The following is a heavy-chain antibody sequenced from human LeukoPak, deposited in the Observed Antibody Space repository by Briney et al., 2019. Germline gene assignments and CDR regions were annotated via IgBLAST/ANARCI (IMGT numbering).Heavy chain of an antibody. V-gene: IGHV4-39*01. CDR2: IYYSGST. Sequence: ASETLSLTCTVSGGSISSSSYYWGWIRQPPGKGLEWIGSIYYSGSTYYNPSLKSRVTISVDTSKNQFSLKLSSVTAADTAVYYCARQPPPRDYYYFDVWGKGTTVTISS. CDR1: GGSISSSSYY. J-gene: IGHJ6*03. CDR3: ARQPPPRDYYYFDV.